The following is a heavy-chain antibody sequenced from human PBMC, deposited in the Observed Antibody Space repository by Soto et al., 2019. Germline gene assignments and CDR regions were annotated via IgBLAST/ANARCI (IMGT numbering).Heavy chain of an antibody. CDR1: GFTFDDYA. CDR2: ISWDGGST. V-gene: IGHV3-43D*04. Sequence: PGVSLRLSCAASGFTFDDYAMHWVRQAPGKGLEWVSLISWDGGSTYYADSVKGRFTISRDNSKNSLYLQMNSLRAEDTALYYCAKDLDPIGPNYYYGMDVWGQGTTVTVSS. J-gene: IGHJ6*02. CDR3: AKDLDPIGPNYYYGMDV.